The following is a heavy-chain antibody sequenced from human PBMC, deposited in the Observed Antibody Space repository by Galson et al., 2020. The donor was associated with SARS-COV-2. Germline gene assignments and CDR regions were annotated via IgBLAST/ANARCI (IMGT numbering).Heavy chain of an antibody. CDR3: AREEGEKIYTEYYQY. CDR1: GYSFNIYG. CDR2: ISGYSGNT. V-gene: IGHV1-18*01. J-gene: IGHJ1*01. D-gene: IGHD3-10*01. Sequence: GESLKISCNASGYSFNIYGTSWVRQSPGQRLERKGWISGYSGNTKYAQKFQDRVTMMTDTSTNTAHMELRSLRSDDTAVYYCAREEGEKIYTEYYQYWGPGTRVTVSS.